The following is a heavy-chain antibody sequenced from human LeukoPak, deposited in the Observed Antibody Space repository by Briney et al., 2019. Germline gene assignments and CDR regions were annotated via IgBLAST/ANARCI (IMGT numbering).Heavy chain of an antibody. D-gene: IGHD5-18*01. Sequence: ASVKVSCKASGYTFTSYGISWVRQAPGQGLEWMGWISAYNGNTNYAQKLQGRVTMATDTSTSTACMELRSLRSDDTAVYYCARDTAMVTGFDYWGQGTLVTVSS. CDR2: ISAYNGNT. CDR3: ARDTAMVTGFDY. CDR1: GYTFTSYG. V-gene: IGHV1-18*01. J-gene: IGHJ4*02.